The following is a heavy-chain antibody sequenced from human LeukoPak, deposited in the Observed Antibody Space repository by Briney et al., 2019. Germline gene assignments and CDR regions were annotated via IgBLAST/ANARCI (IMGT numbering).Heavy chain of an antibody. J-gene: IGHJ4*02. V-gene: IGHV1-8*01. D-gene: IGHD3-10*01. CDR2: MNPNSGNT. CDR1: GYTFTSYD. CDR3: ARVGTMARGEKRVYSF. Sequence: ASVKVSCKASGYTFTSYDINWVRQATGQGLEWMGWMNPNSGNTGYAQKFQGRVTMTRNTSISTAYMELSSLRSEDTAVYYCARVGTMARGEKRVYSFWGQGTLVTVSS.